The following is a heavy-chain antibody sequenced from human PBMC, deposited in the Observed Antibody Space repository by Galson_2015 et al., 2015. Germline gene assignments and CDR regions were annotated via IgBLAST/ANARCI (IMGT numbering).Heavy chain of an antibody. V-gene: IGHV3-15*01. J-gene: IGHJ6*02. CDR2: IKSKTDGGTT. CDR3: TTDRAMSGSYYDYSYGMDV. CDR1: GFTFSNAW. D-gene: IGHD1-26*01. Sequence: SLRLSCAASGFTFSNAWMSWVRQAPGKGLEWVGRIKSKTDGGTTDYAAPVKGRFTISRDDSKNTLYLQMNSLKTEDTAVYYCTTDRAMSGSYYDYSYGMDVWGQWTTVSVSS.